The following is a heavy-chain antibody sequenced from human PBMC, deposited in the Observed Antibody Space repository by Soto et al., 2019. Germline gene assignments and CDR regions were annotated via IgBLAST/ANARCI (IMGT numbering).Heavy chain of an antibody. CDR1: GASISGFY. J-gene: IGHJ5*02. D-gene: IGHD1-1*01. V-gene: IGHV4-4*07. Sequence: SETLSLTCTVSGASISGFYWSWIRKSAGKGLGWIGRIYATGTTDYNPSLKSRVMMSVDTSKKQFSLKLRSVTAADTAVYYCVRDGTKTLRDWFDPRGQGISVTVSS. CDR3: VRDGTKTLRDWFDP. CDR2: IYATGTT.